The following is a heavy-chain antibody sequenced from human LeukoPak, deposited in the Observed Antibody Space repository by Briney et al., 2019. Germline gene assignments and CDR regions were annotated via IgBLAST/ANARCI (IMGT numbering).Heavy chain of an antibody. CDR1: GFTFSSYA. J-gene: IGHJ4*02. CDR3: ARGRGSGSYYFDY. D-gene: IGHD3-22*01. V-gene: IGHV3-23*01. Sequence: PGGSLRLSCAASGFTFSSYAMSWVRQAPGKGLEWVSAISGSGGSTYYADSVKGRFTISRDNSKDTLYLQMSSLRAEDTAVYYCARGRGSGSYYFDYWGQGTLVTVSS. CDR2: ISGSGGST.